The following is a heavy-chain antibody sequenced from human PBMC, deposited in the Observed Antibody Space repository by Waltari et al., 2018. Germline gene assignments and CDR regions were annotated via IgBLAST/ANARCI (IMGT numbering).Heavy chain of an antibody. J-gene: IGHJ4*02. Sequence: EVQLVESGGGLVKHGGSLGLSCAASGFTLSGYSMNWVRQAPGKGLEWVSSITRSSRDIYYADSVKGRFTISRDNAKNSLYLQMNSLRAEDTAVYYCARDRWEQAIDYWGQGTLVTVSS. CDR1: GFTLSGYS. CDR3: ARDRWEQAIDY. D-gene: IGHD1-26*01. V-gene: IGHV3-21*01. CDR2: ITRSSRDI.